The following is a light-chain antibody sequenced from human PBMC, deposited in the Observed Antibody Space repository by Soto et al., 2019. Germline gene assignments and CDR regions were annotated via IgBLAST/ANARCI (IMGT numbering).Light chain of an antibody. Sequence: DIEMTQSPSTLSASIGDGVTITCRASQSVSGWVAWYQQTPGKAPNLLMYGASYLKSGVPTRFSGSGSGTDFTLTISSLQPEDFAIYYCQQTYTTPEITFGQGTRLEIK. J-gene: IGKJ5*01. CDR2: GAS. CDR1: QSVSGW. CDR3: QQTYTTPEIT. V-gene: IGKV1-39*01.